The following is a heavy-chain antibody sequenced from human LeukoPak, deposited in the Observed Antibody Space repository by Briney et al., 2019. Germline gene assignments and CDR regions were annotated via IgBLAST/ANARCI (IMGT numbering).Heavy chain of an antibody. J-gene: IGHJ3*02. Sequence: GGSLRLYCAASGFPFSDHGMNWVRQAPGKGLEWVSYISSSGSDKYYPDSVKGRFTISRDNAKNSLYLQMNSLRAEDTAVYYFARRTHRAFTSGGGGTKVTVSS. CDR2: ISSSGSDK. V-gene: IGHV3-48*03. CDR1: GFPFSDHG. CDR3: ARRTHRAFTS.